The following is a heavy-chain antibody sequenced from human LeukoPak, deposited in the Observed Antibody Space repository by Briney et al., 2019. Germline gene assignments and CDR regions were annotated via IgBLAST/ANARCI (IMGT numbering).Heavy chain of an antibody. CDR1: GFTFSSYW. Sequence: PGGALRLSCAASGFTFSSYWMSWVRQAPGKGLEGVAHIKQDGSEKYYVDSVKGRFTISRDNAKNSLYLQMNSLRAEDTAVYYCARSRGPSYYYDSSGYPSGYWGQGTLVTVSS. V-gene: IGHV3-7*01. CDR2: IKQDGSEK. CDR3: ARSRGPSYYYDSSGYPSGY. J-gene: IGHJ4*02. D-gene: IGHD3-22*01.